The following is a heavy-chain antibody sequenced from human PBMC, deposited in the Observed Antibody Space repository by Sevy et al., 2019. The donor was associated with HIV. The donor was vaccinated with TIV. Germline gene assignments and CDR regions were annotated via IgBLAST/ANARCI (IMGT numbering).Heavy chain of an antibody. D-gene: IGHD3-22*01. CDR3: ARGGYYYDNAAYYALDS. J-gene: IGHJ5*01. CDR2: IWSDGAYQ. CDR1: GFTFSNYA. V-gene: IGHV3-33*01. Sequence: GGSLRLSCAATGFTFSNYAMHWVRQAPGKGMEWVAIIWSDGAYQYHGDSVKGRFTISRDNSKNTLYLQMNNVRVEDTAVYYCARGGYYYDNAAYYALDSWGRNPGHRLL.